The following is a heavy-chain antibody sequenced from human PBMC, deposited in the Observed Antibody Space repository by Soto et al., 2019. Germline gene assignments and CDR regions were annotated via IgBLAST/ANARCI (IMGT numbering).Heavy chain of an antibody. CDR2: ISAYNGNT. J-gene: IGHJ3*02. Sequence: ASVKVSCKASGYTFTSYGISCVRRAPGQGLEWMGWISAYNGNTNYAQKLQGRVTMTTDTSTSTAYMELRSLRSDDTAVYYCASERESYDFWSGYPRARGAFDIWGQGTMVTVSS. D-gene: IGHD3-3*01. CDR1: GYTFTSYG. V-gene: IGHV1-18*04. CDR3: ASERESYDFWSGYPRARGAFDI.